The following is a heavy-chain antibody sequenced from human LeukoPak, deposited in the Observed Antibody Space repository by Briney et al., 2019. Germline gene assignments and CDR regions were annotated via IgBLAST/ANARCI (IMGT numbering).Heavy chain of an antibody. CDR3: ARDLAVSIAARGYYGMDV. D-gene: IGHD6-6*01. CDR2: INPNSGGT. V-gene: IGHV1-2*06. J-gene: IGHJ6*02. Sequence: ASVKVSCKASGYTLTGYYMHWVRQAPGQGLEWMGRINPNSGGTNYAQKFQGRVTMTRDTSISTAYMELSRLRSDDTAVYYCARDLAVSIAARGYYGMDVWGQGTTVTVSS. CDR1: GYTLTGYY.